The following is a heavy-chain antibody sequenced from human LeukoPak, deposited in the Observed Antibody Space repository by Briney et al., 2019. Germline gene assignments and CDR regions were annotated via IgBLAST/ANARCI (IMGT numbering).Heavy chain of an antibody. J-gene: IGHJ4*02. CDR1: GFTFSSYA. D-gene: IGHD5-12*01. CDR3: AKTRGYSGYGHFDY. Sequence: PGGSLRLSCAASGFTFSSYAMSWVRQAPGKGLEWVSAISGSGGSTYYADYVKGRFTISRDNSKNTLYLQMNSLRAEDTAVYYCAKTRGYSGYGHFDYWGQGTLVTVSS. CDR2: ISGSGGST. V-gene: IGHV3-23*01.